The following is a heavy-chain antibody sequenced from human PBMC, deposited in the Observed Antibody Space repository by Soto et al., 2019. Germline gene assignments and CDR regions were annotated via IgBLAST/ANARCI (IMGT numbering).Heavy chain of an antibody. CDR1: SGSFSGYY. J-gene: IGHJ4*02. V-gene: IGHV4-34*01. Sequence: SETLSRTCSIYSGSFSGYYWSWIRQPPGKGLEWIGEISQSGNTNYSPSLKSRVSISIDTSKKQFSLNLASVSAADTAVYYCARAPKVSGSSQTRPDFWGQGTLVTV. CDR2: ISQSGNT. CDR3: ARAPKVSGSSQTRPDF. D-gene: IGHD6-6*01.